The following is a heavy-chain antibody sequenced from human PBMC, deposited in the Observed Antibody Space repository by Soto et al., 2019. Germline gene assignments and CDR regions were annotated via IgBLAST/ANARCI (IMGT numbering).Heavy chain of an antibody. CDR3: SGAESPDTAYFSLY. J-gene: IGHJ4*02. CDR2: ISWNSGTK. Sequence: PGGSLRLSCAASGFTFDDYAMHWVRQAPGKGLEWVSGISWNSGTKGYADSVKGRFTISRDNAKNSLYLQMSGLRAEDTAFYYCSGAESPDTAYFSLYWGQGTPVTVSS. V-gene: IGHV3-9*01. CDR1: GFTFDDYA. D-gene: IGHD1-26*01.